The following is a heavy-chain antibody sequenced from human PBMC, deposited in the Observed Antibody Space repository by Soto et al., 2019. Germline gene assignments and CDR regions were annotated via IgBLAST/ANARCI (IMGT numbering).Heavy chain of an antibody. J-gene: IGHJ6*03. V-gene: IGHV1-46*03. D-gene: IGHD4-4*01. Sequence: QVQLVQSGAEVKKPGASVKVSCKASGYTFTSYYMHWVRQAPGQGLEWMGIINPSGGSTSYAQKFQGRVTMTRDTSTSTVYMELSSLRSEDTAVYYCAMGTVHIEKEYYCYYMDVWGKGNTVTVSS. CDR3: AMGTVHIEKEYYCYYMDV. CDR1: GYTFTSYY. CDR2: INPSGGST.